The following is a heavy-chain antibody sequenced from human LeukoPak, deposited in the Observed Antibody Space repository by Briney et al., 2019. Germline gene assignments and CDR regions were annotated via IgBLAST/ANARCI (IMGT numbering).Heavy chain of an antibody. V-gene: IGHV3-23*01. J-gene: IGHJ6*03. CDR3: AKAGSGSYSIYYYYMDV. CDR1: GFTFSSYG. Sequence: GGSLRLSCAASGFTFSSYGMSWVRQAPGKGLEWVSAISGSGGSTYYADSVKGRFTISRDNSKNTLYLQMNSLRAEDTAVYYCAKAGSGSYSIYYYYMDVWGKGTTVTVSS. D-gene: IGHD1-26*01. CDR2: ISGSGGST.